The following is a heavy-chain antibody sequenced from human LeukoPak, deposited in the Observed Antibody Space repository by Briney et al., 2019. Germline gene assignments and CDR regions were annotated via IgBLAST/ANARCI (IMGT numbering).Heavy chain of an antibody. D-gene: IGHD3-22*01. CDR3: ARGPYSYDSSGAFDI. CDR1: GYSISSGYY. Sequence: SETLSLTCTVSGYSISSGYYWGWIRQPPGKGLEWIGSIYHSGRTFYNPSLKSRVTISVDTSKNQFSLKLTSVTAADTAVYFCARGPYSYDSSGAFDIWGQGTMVTVSS. J-gene: IGHJ3*02. V-gene: IGHV4-38-2*02. CDR2: IYHSGRT.